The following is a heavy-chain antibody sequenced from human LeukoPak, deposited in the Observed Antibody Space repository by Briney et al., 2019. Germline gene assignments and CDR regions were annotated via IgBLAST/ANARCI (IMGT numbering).Heavy chain of an antibody. D-gene: IGHD3-22*01. V-gene: IGHV4-39*01. CDR1: GCTSSSSRYY. CDR2: IYYSGST. Sequence: SETLSLTCTGSGCTSSSSRYYWGCIRQPPGKGLVWIGSIYYSGSTYYNPSLKSRVTISVDTSKNQFSLKLSSVTAADTAVYYCAKIPRKGYYDSSVVPFSGNWGQGTLVTVSS. CDR3: AKIPRKGYYDSSVVPFSGN. J-gene: IGHJ4*02.